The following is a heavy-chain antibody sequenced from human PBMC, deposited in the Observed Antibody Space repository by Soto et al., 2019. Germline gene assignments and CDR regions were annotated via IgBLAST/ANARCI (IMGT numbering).Heavy chain of an antibody. J-gene: IGHJ6*02. CDR1: GFTFSSYA. CDR3: AKGFNYYDSSGYYYYYYGMDV. CDR2: ISGSGGST. Sequence: VGSLRLSCAASGFTFSSYAMSWVRQAPGKGLEWVSAISGSGGSTYYADSVKGRFTISRDNSKNTLYLQMNSLRAEDTAVYYCAKGFNYYDSSGYYYYYYGMDVWGQGTTVTVSS. D-gene: IGHD3-22*01. V-gene: IGHV3-23*01.